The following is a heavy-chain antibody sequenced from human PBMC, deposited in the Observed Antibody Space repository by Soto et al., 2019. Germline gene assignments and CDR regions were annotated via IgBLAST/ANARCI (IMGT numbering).Heavy chain of an antibody. Sequence: PGESLKISCKAFGYSFSSYWIGWVRQIPGKGLGWMGIIFPDDSETRYSPSFQGKVSISVDKSITTAYLQWSSLKASDTAMYYCARRLYDTSGYRYFDFWGQGTLVTVSS. CDR3: ARRLYDTSGYRYFDF. D-gene: IGHD3-22*01. J-gene: IGHJ4*02. CDR2: IFPDDSET. V-gene: IGHV5-51*01. CDR1: GYSFSSYW.